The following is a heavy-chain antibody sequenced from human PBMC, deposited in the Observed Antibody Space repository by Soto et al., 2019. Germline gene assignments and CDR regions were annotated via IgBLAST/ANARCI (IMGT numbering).Heavy chain of an antibody. Sequence: QVQLVQSGAEVKKPGASVKVSCKASGYTFTSYYMHWVRQAPGQGLEWMGIINPSGGSTSYAQKCXGXVXXTRDTSTSTVYMELSSLRSEDTAVYYCARGYYFDYWGQGTLVTVSS. V-gene: IGHV1-46*01. CDR1: GYTFTSYY. CDR2: INPSGGST. CDR3: ARGYYFDY. J-gene: IGHJ4*02.